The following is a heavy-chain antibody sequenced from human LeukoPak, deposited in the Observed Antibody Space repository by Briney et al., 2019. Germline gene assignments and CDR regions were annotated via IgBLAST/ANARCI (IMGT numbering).Heavy chain of an antibody. D-gene: IGHD3-22*01. CDR3: ARRYYDTTGYAFDI. Sequence: GGSLRLSCVGSGFTFSSYWMHWVRQGPGKGLEWVSRISIDGSTTTYADSVKGRFTISRDNAKNTAYLQMNSLRAEDTAIYYCARRYYDTTGYAFDIWGQGTMVTVSS. J-gene: IGHJ3*02. CDR2: ISIDGSTT. V-gene: IGHV3-74*01. CDR1: GFTFSSYW.